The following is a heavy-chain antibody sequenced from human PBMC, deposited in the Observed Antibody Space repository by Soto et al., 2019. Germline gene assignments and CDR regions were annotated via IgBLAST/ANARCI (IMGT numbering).Heavy chain of an antibody. J-gene: IGHJ3*02. CDR3: ARMVRGVITAFDI. CDR2: IIPIFGTA. D-gene: IGHD3-10*01. CDR1: GGTFSSYA. Sequence: GASVKVSCKASGGTFSSYAISWVRQAPGQGLEWMGGIIPIFGTANYAQKFQGRVTITADESTRTAYMELSSLRSEDTAVYYCARMVRGVITAFDIWGQGTMVTVSS. V-gene: IGHV1-69*13.